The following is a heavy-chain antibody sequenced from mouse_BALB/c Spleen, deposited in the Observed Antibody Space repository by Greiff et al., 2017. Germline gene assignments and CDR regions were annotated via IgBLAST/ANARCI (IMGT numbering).Heavy chain of an antibody. D-gene: IGHD1-1*01. J-gene: IGHJ2*01. Sequence: LVEPGASVKISCKTSGYTFTEYTMHWVKQSHGKSLEWIGYIDPYNGGTSYNQKFKGKATLTVDKSSSTAFMHLNSLTSEDSAVYYCAREDYYGSLDYWGQGTTLTVSS. V-gene: IGHV1S135*01. CDR2: IDPYNGGT. CDR1: GYTFTEYT. CDR3: AREDYYGSLDY.